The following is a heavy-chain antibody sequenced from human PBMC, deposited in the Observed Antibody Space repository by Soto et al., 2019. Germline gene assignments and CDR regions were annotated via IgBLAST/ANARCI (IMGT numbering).Heavy chain of an antibody. CDR3: AKEAYYYDSSGYYYDY. J-gene: IGHJ4*02. D-gene: IGHD3-22*01. CDR2: ISYDGSNK. Sequence: LRLSCAASGFTFSSYGMHWVRQAPGKGLEWVAVISYDGSNKYYADSVKGRFTISRDNSKNTLYLQMNSLRAEDTAVYYCAKEAYYYDSSGYYYDYWGQGTLVTVSS. CDR1: GFTFSSYG. V-gene: IGHV3-30*18.